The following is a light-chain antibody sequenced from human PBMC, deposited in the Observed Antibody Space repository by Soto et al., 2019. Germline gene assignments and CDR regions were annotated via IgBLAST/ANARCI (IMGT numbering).Light chain of an antibody. V-gene: IGKV3-11*01. J-gene: IGKJ5*01. CDR2: DAS. Sequence: EIVLTQSPATLSLSPGERATLCCRASLNVNSYLAWYQQKPGQAPRLLXYDASNRAAGIPARFSGSGCGTDFTLTTSSLEPEDFVIYYCQQRQYWPPITFGQGTRLEIK. CDR3: QQRQYWPPIT. CDR1: LNVNSY.